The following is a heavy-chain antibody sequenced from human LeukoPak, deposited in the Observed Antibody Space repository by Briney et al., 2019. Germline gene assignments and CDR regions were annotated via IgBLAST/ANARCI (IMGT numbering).Heavy chain of an antibody. D-gene: IGHD1-14*01. CDR1: GGSFSGHY. CDR3: VSGQVAPRLRAEY. Sequence: SETLSLTCAVYGGSFSGHYWSWIRQPPGKGLEWIGEIIHTGSTKYNPSLESRVTMSLDASRNQFSLELSSVTAADTAVYYCVSGQVAPRLRAEYWGQGTLVIVSS. V-gene: IGHV4-34*12. J-gene: IGHJ4*02. CDR2: IIHTGST.